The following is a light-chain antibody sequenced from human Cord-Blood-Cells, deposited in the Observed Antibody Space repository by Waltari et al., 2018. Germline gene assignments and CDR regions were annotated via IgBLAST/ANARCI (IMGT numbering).Light chain of an antibody. V-gene: IGLV3-19*01. Sequence: SSELTQDPAVSVALGQTVRITCQRDSLRSYYPSWYQQKPRPAPGHVIYGKNNRPSGIPDRFSGCSSGNTASLTITGAQAEDEADDYCNSRDSSGNHLVFGGGTKLTVL. J-gene: IGLJ3*02. CDR2: GKN. CDR3: NSRDSSGNHLV. CDR1: SLRSYY.